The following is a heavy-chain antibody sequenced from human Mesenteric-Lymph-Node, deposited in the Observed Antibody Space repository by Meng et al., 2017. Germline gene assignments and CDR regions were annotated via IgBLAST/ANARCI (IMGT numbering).Heavy chain of an antibody. CDR2: ISAYNGNT. Sequence: QVQLVQSEAECKKPGASVKVSCKASGYTFTSYGISWVRQAPGQGLEWMGWISAYNGNTNYAQKLQGRVTMTTDTSTSTAYMELRSLRSDDTAVYYCARDEDYGDYRIWFDPWGQGTLVTVSS. CDR3: ARDEDYGDYRIWFDP. J-gene: IGHJ5*02. D-gene: IGHD4-17*01. CDR1: GYTFTSYG. V-gene: IGHV1-18*01.